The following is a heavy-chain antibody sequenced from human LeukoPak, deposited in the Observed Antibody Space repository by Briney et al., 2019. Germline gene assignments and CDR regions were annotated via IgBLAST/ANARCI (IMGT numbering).Heavy chain of an antibody. CDR1: RFTFSSYW. V-gene: IGHV3-23*01. D-gene: IGHD3-22*01. Sequence: GGSLRLSCAASRFTFSSYWMNWVRQAPGKGLEWVSAISGSGGSTYYADSVKGRFTISSDNSKNTLYLQMNSLRAEDTAVYYCAKDSYSVVIPSEPYYFDYWGQGTLVTVSS. J-gene: IGHJ4*02. CDR3: AKDSYSVVIPSEPYYFDY. CDR2: ISGSGGST.